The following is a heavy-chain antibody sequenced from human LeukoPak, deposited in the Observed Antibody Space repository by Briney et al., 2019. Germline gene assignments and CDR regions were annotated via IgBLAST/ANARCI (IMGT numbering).Heavy chain of an antibody. D-gene: IGHD3-9*01. CDR2: INHSGST. CDR1: GGSFSGYY. V-gene: IGHV4-34*01. J-gene: IGHJ4*02. Sequence: PSETLSLTCAVYGGSFSGYYWSWIRQPPGKGLEWIGEINHSGSTNYNPSLKSRVTISVDTSKNQFSLKLSSVTAADTAVYYCAREGAGYFDWLPMYYFDYWGQGTLVTVSS. CDR3: AREGAGYFDWLPMYYFDY.